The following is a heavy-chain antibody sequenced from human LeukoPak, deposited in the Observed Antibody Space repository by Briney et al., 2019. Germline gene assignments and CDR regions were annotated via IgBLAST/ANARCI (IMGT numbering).Heavy chain of an antibody. J-gene: IGHJ4*02. Sequence: GALRLSCAASGFDFSSNWMHWVRHAPGQGLVWVSRIKGDGISTNYADSVKGRVTISRDIAKNTLYLQMNSLRAEDTGVYYCAKDHYWSIDYWGRGTLVTVSS. D-gene: IGHD3-3*01. V-gene: IGHV3-74*01. CDR1: GFDFSSNW. CDR3: AKDHYWSIDY. CDR2: IKGDGIST.